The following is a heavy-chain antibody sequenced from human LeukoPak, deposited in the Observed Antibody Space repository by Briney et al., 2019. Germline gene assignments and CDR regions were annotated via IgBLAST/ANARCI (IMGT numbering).Heavy chain of an antibody. CDR2: IFYGGST. J-gene: IGHJ3*02. D-gene: IGHD3-16*01. CDR1: GGSISSYW. V-gene: IGHV4-59*08. Sequence: SETLSLTCTVSGGSISSYWWSWIRQPPGKGLEYIGYIFYGGSTNYNPSLKSRVTISVDTSKIHFSLRLSSVTAADTAVYYCARRGGGHAFDIWGQGTMVTVSS. CDR3: ARRGGGHAFDI.